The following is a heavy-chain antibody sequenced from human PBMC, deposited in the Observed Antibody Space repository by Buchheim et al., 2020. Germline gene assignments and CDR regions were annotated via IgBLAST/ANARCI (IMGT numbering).Heavy chain of an antibody. CDR2: VYYRGIT. Sequence: QLLLQESGPGLVKPSETLSLTCNVSGVSIGSSNFYWGWIRQPPGKGLEWIGSVYYRGITYYSPPLNSRVTIAQDMSNNQVSLKLSSVTAADTAVYYCARGRDIAGARFFDYWGQGTL. J-gene: IGHJ4*02. CDR3: ARGRDIAGARFFDY. V-gene: IGHV4-39*07. CDR1: GVSIGSSNFY. D-gene: IGHD6-13*01.